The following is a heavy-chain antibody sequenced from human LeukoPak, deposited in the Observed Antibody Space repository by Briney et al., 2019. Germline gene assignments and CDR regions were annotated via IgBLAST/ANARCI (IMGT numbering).Heavy chain of an antibody. J-gene: IGHJ4*02. V-gene: IGHV4-59*01. CDR1: GGSTSSYY. Sequence: SETLSLXCTVSGGSTSSYYWSWIRQPPGKGLEWIGYIYYSGSTNYNPSLRSRVTISVDTSKNQFSLKLSSVTAADTAVYYCARDRILYYWGQGTLVTVSS. D-gene: IGHD3-3*02. CDR3: ARDRILYY. CDR2: IYYSGST.